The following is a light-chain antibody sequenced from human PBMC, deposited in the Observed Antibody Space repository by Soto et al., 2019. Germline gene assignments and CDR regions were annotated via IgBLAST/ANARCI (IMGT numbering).Light chain of an antibody. Sequence: EIVLTQSPGTLSLSPGERATLSCRASQSVSNNYLAWYQQKPGQAPRLLIYGASSRATGIPDRFSGSGSGNEFTLTISRLEPEDFAVFYCQQYGSSPRTFGQGTRVEIK. CDR3: QQYGSSPRT. V-gene: IGKV3-20*01. CDR2: GAS. CDR1: QSVSNNY. J-gene: IGKJ1*01.